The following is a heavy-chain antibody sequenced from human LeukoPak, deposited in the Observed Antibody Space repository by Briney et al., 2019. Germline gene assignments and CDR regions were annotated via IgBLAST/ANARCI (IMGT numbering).Heavy chain of an antibody. CDR1: GFTFSSYA. D-gene: IGHD2-15*01. CDR3: AKAPVVADNWYSDL. Sequence: GGSLRLSCAASGFTFSSYAMSWVRQAPGKGLEWVSAISGSGGSTYYADSVKGRFTISRDNSKNTLYLQMNSLRAEDTAVYYCAKAPVVADNWYSDLWGRGTLVTVSS. J-gene: IGHJ2*01. V-gene: IGHV3-23*01. CDR2: ISGSGGST.